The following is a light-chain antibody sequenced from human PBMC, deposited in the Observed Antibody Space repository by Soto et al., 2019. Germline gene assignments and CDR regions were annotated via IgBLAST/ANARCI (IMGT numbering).Light chain of an antibody. J-gene: IGKJ3*01. V-gene: IGKV3-20*01. CDR3: QRYDSSPST. Sequence: EIVLTQSPGTLSLSPGERATLACRASQRVSSSFLARYQQKPGQAPSLLIYGASSRATGIPDRFSGSGSGTDFTLTISRMEPEDCAVYYCQRYDSSPSTFGPGTKVDIK. CDR2: GAS. CDR1: QRVSSSF.